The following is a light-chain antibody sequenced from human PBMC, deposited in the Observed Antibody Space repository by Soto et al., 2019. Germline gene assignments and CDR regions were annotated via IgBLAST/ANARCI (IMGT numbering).Light chain of an antibody. CDR2: GAS. Sequence: EIVMTQFPATLSVSPGERATLSCRASQSVSSDLAWYHQKPGQAPRLLIYGASTRATGIPARFSGSGSGTEFTLTINSLQSEDFAVYYCQQYNNWPRTFGQGTKV. V-gene: IGKV3-15*01. J-gene: IGKJ1*01. CDR3: QQYNNWPRT. CDR1: QSVSSD.